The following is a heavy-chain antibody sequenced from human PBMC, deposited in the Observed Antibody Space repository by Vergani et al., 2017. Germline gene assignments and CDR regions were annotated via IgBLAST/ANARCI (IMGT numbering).Heavy chain of an antibody. D-gene: IGHD1-26*01. V-gene: IGHV1-8*01. J-gene: IGHJ5*02. CDR1: GYTFTSYD. Sequence: QVQLVQSGAEVKKPGASVKVSCKASGYTFTSYDINWVRQATGQGLEWMGWMNPNSGNTGYAQKFQSRVTMTRNTSISTDYMELSSLRSEDTAMNYWAAHVAESGIYHQYNWFDPWGQGTLVTVSS. CDR2: MNPNSGNT. CDR3: AAHVAESGIYHQYNWFDP.